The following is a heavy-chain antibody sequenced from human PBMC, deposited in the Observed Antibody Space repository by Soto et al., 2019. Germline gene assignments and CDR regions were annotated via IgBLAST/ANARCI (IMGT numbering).Heavy chain of an antibody. CDR3: VKGEYYYDSSGYYPFDY. CDR1: GFTVSISA. D-gene: IGHD3-22*01. V-gene: IGHV3-64D*06. CDR2: ISINGGST. J-gene: IGHJ4*02. Sequence: GGPLRLSCSDSGFTVSISAMPWAPQAPGKGLEYVSSISINGGSTHYADSVKGRFTISRDNSKNTQYLQMSSLRADDTALYYCVKGEYYYDSSGYYPFDYWGQGT.